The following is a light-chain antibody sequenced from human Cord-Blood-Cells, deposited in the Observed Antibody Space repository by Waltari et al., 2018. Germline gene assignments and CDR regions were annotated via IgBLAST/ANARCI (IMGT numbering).Light chain of an antibody. CDR3: QRSYSTPYS. J-gene: IGKJ2*03. CDR1: QSISSY. Sequence: DLQMTHPLCSLSAQVGDSVTINCRTNQSISSYLNWYQQKPGKAPKLLIYAASSLRSVVPSRFSGGGSGTDFTLTISSLQPDDFTTYCCQRSYSTPYSFGQGTKLEIK. V-gene: IGKV1-39*01. CDR2: AAS.